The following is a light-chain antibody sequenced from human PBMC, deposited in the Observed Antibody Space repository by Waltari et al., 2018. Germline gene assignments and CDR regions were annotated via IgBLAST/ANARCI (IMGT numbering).Light chain of an antibody. Sequence: DIQLTQSPSFLSASVSNSVPITCRASQGISNYLAWYQQKPGKAPKLLIYSASTLQSGVPSRFSGSGSGTEFSLTISSLQPEDFATYYCQQLNSYPFTFGGGTKVEIK. CDR1: QGISNY. J-gene: IGKJ4*01. CDR3: QQLNSYPFT. CDR2: SAS. V-gene: IGKV1-9*01.